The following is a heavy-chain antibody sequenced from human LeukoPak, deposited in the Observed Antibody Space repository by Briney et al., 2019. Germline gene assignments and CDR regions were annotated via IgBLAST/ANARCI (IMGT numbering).Heavy chain of an antibody. CDR3: ARELAAAGVDAFDI. Sequence: SVKVSCKASGGTFSSYAISWVRQAPGQGLEWMGGIIPNFGTANYAQKFQGRVTITADKSTSTAYMELSSLRSEDTAVYYCARELAAAGVDAFDIWGQGTMVTVSS. CDR2: IIPNFGTA. V-gene: IGHV1-69*06. D-gene: IGHD6-13*01. CDR1: GGTFSSYA. J-gene: IGHJ3*02.